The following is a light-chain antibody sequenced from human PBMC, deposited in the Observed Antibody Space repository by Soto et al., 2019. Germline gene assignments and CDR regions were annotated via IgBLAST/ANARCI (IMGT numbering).Light chain of an antibody. Sequence: DILMTHSPDSQPASLGETASITCKSRQTVLYSPCNKNYLDWYQQKPGQAPKLLMYGASTRQSGVPARFSGGGSGTDFTLTISSLQAEDVAIYYCQQCYTSPLTFGGGTKVDIK. CDR2: GAS. CDR1: QTVLYSPCNKNY. CDR3: QQCYTSPLT. J-gene: IGKJ4*01. V-gene: IGKV4-1*01.